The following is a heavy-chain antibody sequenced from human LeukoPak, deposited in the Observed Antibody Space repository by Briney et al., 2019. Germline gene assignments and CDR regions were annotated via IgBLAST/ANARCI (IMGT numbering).Heavy chain of an antibody. D-gene: IGHD3-22*01. CDR1: GSSITTAFY. V-gene: IGHV4-38-2*02. Sequence: PSETLSLTCTVSGSSITTAFYWGWIRQPPGKGLEWIGSISHSGSTSYNPSLKSRVTISVHTSKNQFSLKLSSVTAADTAVYYCARDADYYDSSGYYYVLDYWGQGTLVTVSS. J-gene: IGHJ4*02. CDR3: ARDADYYDSSGYYYVLDY. CDR2: ISHSGST.